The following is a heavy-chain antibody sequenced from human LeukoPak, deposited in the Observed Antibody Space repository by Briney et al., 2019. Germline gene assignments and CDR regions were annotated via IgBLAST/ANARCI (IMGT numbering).Heavy chain of an antibody. CDR2: ISPTGSTT. V-gene: IGHV3-74*01. CDR1: GFSFSGHW. Sequence: GGSLRLSCTASGFSFSGHWMHWARQLPGKGLVWVSRISPTGSTTSYADSVKGRLTVSRDNAKNTLYLQVNNLRAEGTAVYYCARGPNSNWSGLDFWGQGTLLTVSS. CDR3: ARGPNSNWSGLDF. J-gene: IGHJ4*02. D-gene: IGHD6-6*01.